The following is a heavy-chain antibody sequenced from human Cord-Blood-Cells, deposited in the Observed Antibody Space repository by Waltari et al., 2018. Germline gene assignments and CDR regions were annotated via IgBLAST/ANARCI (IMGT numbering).Heavy chain of an antibody. CDR1: GCMMSSCA. J-gene: IGHJ4*02. CDR3: ARDLGSGLIDY. Sequence: QVQLVYVAAEVKQHVSAVKVSCKASGCMMSSCAIAWLRQAPGQGLEWMGRIIPIVGIANCAQKCQGRVTITADKCTSTAYMELSSLRSEDTAVYYCARDLGSGLIDYWGQGTLVTVSS. D-gene: IGHD7-27*01. V-gene: IGHV1-69*09. CDR2: IIPIVGIA.